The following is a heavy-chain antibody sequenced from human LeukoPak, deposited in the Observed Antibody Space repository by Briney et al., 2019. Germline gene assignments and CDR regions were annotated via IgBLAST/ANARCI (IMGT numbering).Heavy chain of an antibody. CDR2: ISTSGGST. J-gene: IGHJ4*02. V-gene: IGHV3-23*01. CDR3: TIMHRYYDGSGYWVQ. Sequence: GGSLRLSCAASGFTFGSYAMSWVRQAPGKGLEWVSGISTSGGSTSYADSVKGRFTISRDNPRNTLYMQMNSLRAEDTAVYYCTIMHRYYDGSGYWVQWGQGTLVTVSS. D-gene: IGHD3-22*01. CDR1: GFTFGSYA.